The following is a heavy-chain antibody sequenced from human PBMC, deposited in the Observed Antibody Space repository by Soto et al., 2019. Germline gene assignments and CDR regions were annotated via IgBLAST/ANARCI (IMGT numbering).Heavy chain of an antibody. CDR1: GYTFTSYD. CDR3: ARTLSGDNVDY. Sequence: QVQLVQSGAEVKKPGASVKVSCKASGYTFTSYDINWVRQATGQGLEWMGWMNPNSGNTGNAQKVQGRVTVTGNTSLSTAYMVLRSLRSEETAVYYCARTLSGDNVDYWGQGDLGPVSS. J-gene: IGHJ4*02. CDR2: MNPNSGNT. V-gene: IGHV1-8*01. D-gene: IGHD4-17*01.